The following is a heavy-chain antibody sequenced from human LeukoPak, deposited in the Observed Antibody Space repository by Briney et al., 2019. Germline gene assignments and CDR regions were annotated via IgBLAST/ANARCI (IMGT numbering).Heavy chain of an antibody. CDR2: IYSSGST. V-gene: IGHV4-4*07. D-gene: IGHD5-24*01. CDR3: AGGVMATVVTM. Sequence: SETLSLTCTVSGGSINSYYWSWIRQPAGKGLEWIGRIYSSGSTNYNPSLKSRVSMSVDTSKNQFSLKLTSVPAADTAVYYCAGGVMATVVTMWSQGILVTVSS. CDR1: GGSINSYY. J-gene: IGHJ4*02.